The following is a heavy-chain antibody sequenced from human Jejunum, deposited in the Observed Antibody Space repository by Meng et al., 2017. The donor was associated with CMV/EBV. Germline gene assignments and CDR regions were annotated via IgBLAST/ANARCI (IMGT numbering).Heavy chain of an antibody. D-gene: IGHD1/OR15-1a*01. J-gene: IGHJ4*02. V-gene: IGHV3-73*02. CDR2: IRTKANNYAT. Sequence: EVQLVGCGGGLVQPGGSLKLSCTASGFTFSGSAMHWVRQASGKGLEWVGRIRTKANNYATEYGASVKGRFTISRDDSKNTAYLQMNSLKTEDTAVYYCTRPGITGTEGCWGQGTLVTVSS. CDR1: GFTFSGSA. CDR3: TRPGITGTEGC.